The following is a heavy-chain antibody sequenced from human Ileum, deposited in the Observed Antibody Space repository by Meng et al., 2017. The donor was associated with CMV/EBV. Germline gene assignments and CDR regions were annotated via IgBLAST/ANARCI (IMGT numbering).Heavy chain of an antibody. Sequence: TFPNDRMSWVRQAPGKGLEWVGRIKSKADDGTTDYAAPVKGRFTISRDDSSNTFYLQMNSLKTDDTAVYYCTTPGGSVAEARFSLGYWGQGTLVTVSS. CDR1: TFPNDR. CDR3: TTPGGSVAEARFSLGY. CDR2: IKSKADDGTT. V-gene: IGHV3-15*01. D-gene: IGHD2-21*01. J-gene: IGHJ4*02.